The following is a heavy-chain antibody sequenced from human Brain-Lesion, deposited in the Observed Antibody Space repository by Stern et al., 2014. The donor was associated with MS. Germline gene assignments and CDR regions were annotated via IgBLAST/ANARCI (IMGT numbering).Heavy chain of an antibody. CDR2: SDHSGST. J-gene: IGHJ4*02. V-gene: IGHV4-4*02. Sequence: QVQLVESGPGLVKPSGTLSLTCAVSGGSISSSNWWSWVRQSPGKGLEWIEESDHSGSTIYNPSLKSRVTVSVDKSKNRFSLNLRSVTAADTAVYFCARFPASRPHVFDSWGQGTLVTVSS. CDR3: ARFPASRPHVFDS. D-gene: IGHD6-13*01. CDR1: GGSISSSNW.